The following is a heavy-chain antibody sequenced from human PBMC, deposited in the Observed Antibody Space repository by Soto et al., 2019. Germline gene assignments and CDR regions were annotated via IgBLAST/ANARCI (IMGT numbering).Heavy chain of an antibody. CDR1: GFTFSSYG. CDR3: AKDRFLEWDYYYYGMDV. CDR2: ISYDGSNK. D-gene: IGHD3-3*01. Sequence: GGSVRLSCAASGFTFSSYGMHWVRQAPGKGLEWVAVISYDGSNKYYADSVKGRFTISRDNSKNTLYLQMNSLRAEDTAVYYCAKDRFLEWDYYYYGMDVWGQGTTVTVSS. V-gene: IGHV3-30*18. J-gene: IGHJ6*02.